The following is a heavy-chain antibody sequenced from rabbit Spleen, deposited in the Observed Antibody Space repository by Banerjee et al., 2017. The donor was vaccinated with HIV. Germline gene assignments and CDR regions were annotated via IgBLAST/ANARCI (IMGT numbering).Heavy chain of an antibody. J-gene: IGHJ4*01. Sequence: QQQLVESGGGLVKPGASLTLTCKASGFSFDNDYVMCWVRQAPGKGLEWIACINSYTGKSVYAKWAKGPFTIYKTSSTTVTLQMTSLTAADTATYCCARDLAGVMNLWGPGTLVTVS. CDR3: ARDLAGVMNL. V-gene: IGHV1S45*01. CDR2: INSYTGKS. D-gene: IGHD4-1*01. CDR1: GFSFDNDYV.